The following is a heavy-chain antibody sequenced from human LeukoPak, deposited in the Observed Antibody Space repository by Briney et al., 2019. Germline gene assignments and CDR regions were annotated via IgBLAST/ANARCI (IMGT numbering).Heavy chain of an antibody. Sequence: SETLSLTCAVYGGSFSGYYWSWIRQPPGKGLEWIGEINHSGSTNYNPSLKSRVTISVDTPKNQFSLKLSSVTAADTAAYYCARGYCTNGVCYQLFDYWGQGTLVTVSS. J-gene: IGHJ4*02. CDR2: INHSGST. CDR3: ARGYCTNGVCYQLFDY. D-gene: IGHD2-8*01. V-gene: IGHV4-34*01. CDR1: GGSFSGYY.